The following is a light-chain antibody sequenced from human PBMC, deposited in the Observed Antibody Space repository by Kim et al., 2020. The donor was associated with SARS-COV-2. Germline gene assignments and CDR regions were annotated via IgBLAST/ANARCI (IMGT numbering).Light chain of an antibody. CDR2: YDS. CDR3: QAFDSSNDQYVV. V-gene: IGLV3-21*01. J-gene: IGLJ2*01. Sequence: SYELTQPPSVSVSPGKTATITCGGYKIEVKSVNWYQQKPGQAPVLVIHYDSDRPSGIPERFSGSKSGNTATLTISRVEAGDEADYYCQAFDSSNDQYVVFGGGTQLTVL. CDR1: KIEVKS.